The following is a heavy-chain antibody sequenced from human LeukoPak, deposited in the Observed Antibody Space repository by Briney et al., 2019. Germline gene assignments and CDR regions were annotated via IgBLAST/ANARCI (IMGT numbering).Heavy chain of an antibody. CDR1: GDTVSSNTAA. CDR3: SRQRSTSTYYFGLDV. V-gene: IGHV6-1*01. CDR2: TYYRSKWNT. J-gene: IGHJ6*02. D-gene: IGHD6-6*01. Sequence: SQTLSLTCAISGDTVSSNTAAWNWIRQPPSRGLEWLGRTYYRSKWNTDYAASVQNRITINPDTSTNQFSLQLKSATPEDTAVYYCSRQRSTSTYYFGLDVWDQGTTVTVSS.